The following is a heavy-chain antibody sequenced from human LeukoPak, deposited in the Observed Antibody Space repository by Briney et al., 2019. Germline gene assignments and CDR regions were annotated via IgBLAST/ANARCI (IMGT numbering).Heavy chain of an antibody. CDR2: VKEGER. Sequence: PGGSLRLSCAASGFTFSSYWMSWVRQAPGKGLEWVANVKEGERYSVDSVKGRFTISRDNAKNSLYLQINSLRAEDTAVYYCARDPYCSGGSCYSGAFDIWGQGTMVTVSS. CDR3: ARDPYCSGGSCYSGAFDI. CDR1: GFTFSSYW. J-gene: IGHJ3*02. V-gene: IGHV3-7*01. D-gene: IGHD2-15*01.